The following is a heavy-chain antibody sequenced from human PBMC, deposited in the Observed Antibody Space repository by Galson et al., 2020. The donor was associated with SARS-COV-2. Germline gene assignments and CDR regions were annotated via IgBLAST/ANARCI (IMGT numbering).Heavy chain of an antibody. CDR2: ITGSRRYM. CDR1: GFTFSSYS. J-gene: IGHJ4*02. CDR3: ARDKGIMFISEYFDY. Sequence: GEPLKISCAASGFTFSSYSMNWFRQAPAKGLAWVSSITGSRRYMYYADPVKGRFTISRDNAKNSLYLQIDSLRADDTAVYYCARDKGIMFISEYFDYWGQGTLVGVSS. V-gene: IGHV3-21*01. D-gene: IGHD2-21*01.